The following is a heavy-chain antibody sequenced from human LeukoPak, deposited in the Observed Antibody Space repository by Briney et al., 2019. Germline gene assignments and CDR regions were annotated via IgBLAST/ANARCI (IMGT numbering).Heavy chain of an antibody. Sequence: SLKISCRASGCSFSNYWVGWVRQMPGKGMEYMGIIFPGDSNIRYNPSFQGQATMSVDRSTNTAYLQWSSLKASDSAMYYCARDHYCYSTSCYFDYWGQGTLVTVSS. J-gene: IGHJ4*02. D-gene: IGHD2-2*01. V-gene: IGHV5-51*01. CDR1: GCSFSNYW. CDR3: ARDHYCYSTSCYFDY. CDR2: IFPGDSNI.